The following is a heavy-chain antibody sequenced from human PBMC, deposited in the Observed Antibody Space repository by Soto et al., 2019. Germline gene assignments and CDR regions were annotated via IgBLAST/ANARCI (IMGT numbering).Heavy chain of an antibody. CDR1: GFTFSNYV. Sequence: EVQLLESGGGLVQPGGSLRLSCAASGFTFSNYVMGWVRQAPGQGLEWVSAVTGDGGNTYHADSVQGRFAISRDNSKNTLNQQMNSLRAEDTAVYYCVKDRSSSTILGVVISVDVWGKGTTVTVSS. V-gene: IGHV3-23*01. CDR3: VKDRSSSTILGVVISVDV. CDR2: VTGDGGNT. J-gene: IGHJ6*04. D-gene: IGHD3-3*01.